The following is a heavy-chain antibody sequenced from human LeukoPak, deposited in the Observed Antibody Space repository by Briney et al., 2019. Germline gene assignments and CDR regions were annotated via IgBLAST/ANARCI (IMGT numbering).Heavy chain of an antibody. V-gene: IGHV4-34*01. J-gene: IGHJ4*02. CDR3: ARSPQVVAATGAFDY. CDR2: INHSGST. Sequence: KTSETLSLTCAVYGGSFSGYYWSWIRQPPGKGLEWIGEINHSGSTNYNPSLKSRVTISVDTSKNQFSLKLSSVTAADTAVYYCARSPQVVAATGAFDYWGQGTLVTVSS. D-gene: IGHD2-15*01. CDR1: GGSFSGYY.